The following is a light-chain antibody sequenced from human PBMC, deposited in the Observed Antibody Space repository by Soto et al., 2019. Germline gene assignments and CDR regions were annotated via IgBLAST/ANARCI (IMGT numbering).Light chain of an antibody. Sequence: DIQMTQSPSSLSASVGDRVTFTCQASQDITNSLNWYQQKPGRAPKLLIYDASNLETGVPSRFSGGGSGTDFTFDISSLQPEDVATYYCQQYDNVSLTFGGGTKVGIK. CDR3: QQYDNVSLT. J-gene: IGKJ4*01. CDR1: QDITNS. CDR2: DAS. V-gene: IGKV1-33*01.